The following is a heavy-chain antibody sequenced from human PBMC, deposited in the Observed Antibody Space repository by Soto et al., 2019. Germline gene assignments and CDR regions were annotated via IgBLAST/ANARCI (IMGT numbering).Heavy chain of an antibody. CDR2: IIPIFGTA. V-gene: IGHV1-69*01. CDR1: GGTFSSYA. Sequence: QVQLVQSGAEVKKPGSSVKVSCKASGGTFSSYAISWVRQAPGQGLEWMGGIIPIFGTANYAQKFQGRVTITADESTSTAYMELSSLRSEDTAVYYCVRARDFRYSNYGTHGMDVWGQGTTVTVSS. CDR3: VRARDFRYSNYGTHGMDV. D-gene: IGHD4-4*01. J-gene: IGHJ6*02.